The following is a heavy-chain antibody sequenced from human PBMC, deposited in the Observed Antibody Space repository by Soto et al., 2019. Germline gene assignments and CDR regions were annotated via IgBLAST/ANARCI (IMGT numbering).Heavy chain of an antibody. CDR1: GGSISSSSYY. CDR3: ARMNYYDTSGYPFDY. V-gene: IGHV4-39*07. J-gene: IGHJ4*02. Sequence: SETLSLTCTVSGGSISSSSYYWGWIRQPPGKGLEWIGSIYYSGSTYYNPSLKSRVTMSADTSKNQFSLKLNSVTAADTAVYYCARMNYYDTSGYPFDYWGQGMMVTVSS. CDR2: IYYSGST. D-gene: IGHD3-22*01.